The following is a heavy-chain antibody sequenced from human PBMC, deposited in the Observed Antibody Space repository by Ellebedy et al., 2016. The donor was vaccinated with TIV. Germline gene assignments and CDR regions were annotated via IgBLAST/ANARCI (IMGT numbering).Heavy chain of an antibody. CDR1: GVSISSYY. CDR3: ARGLSGVTPAYWYFDL. Sequence: MPSETLSLTCTVSGVSISSYYWRWIRQPPGKGLEWIGYIYYSGSTNYNPSLKSRVTISVDTSKNQFSLKLSSVTAADTAVYYCARGLSGVTPAYWYFDLWGRGTLVTVSS. J-gene: IGHJ2*01. V-gene: IGHV4-59*08. CDR2: IYYSGST. D-gene: IGHD3-10*01.